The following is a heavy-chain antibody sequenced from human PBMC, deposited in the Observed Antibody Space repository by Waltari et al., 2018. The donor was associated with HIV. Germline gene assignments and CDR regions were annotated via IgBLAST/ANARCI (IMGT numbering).Heavy chain of an antibody. CDR3: TKSVGDSARGWFDP. V-gene: IGHV3-73*01. J-gene: IGHJ5*02. CDR1: GFSFRGLA. D-gene: IGHD4-17*01. Sequence: EVQLVESGGGLVQPGGSLKLSCAASGFSFRGLAITWVRQASGKGLEWVGRIRGKPNSYATAYAESLKGRFTISRDDSKNTAYLQMNSLKTEDTAVYYCTKSVGDSARGWFDPWGQGTLVTVSS. CDR2: IRGKPNSYAT.